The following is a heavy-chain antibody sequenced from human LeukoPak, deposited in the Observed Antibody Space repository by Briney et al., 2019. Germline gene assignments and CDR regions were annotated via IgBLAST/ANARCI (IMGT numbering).Heavy chain of an antibody. J-gene: IGHJ4*02. Sequence: SETLSLTCAVYGGSFSGYYWSWIRQPPGKGLEWIGEINHSGSTNYNPSLKSRVTISVDKSKNQFSLKLSSVTAADTAVYYCARGYYDFWSGYYGYFDYWGQGTLVTVSS. CDR2: INHSGST. V-gene: IGHV4-34*01. D-gene: IGHD3-3*01. CDR3: ARGYYDFWSGYYGYFDY. CDR1: GGSFSGYY.